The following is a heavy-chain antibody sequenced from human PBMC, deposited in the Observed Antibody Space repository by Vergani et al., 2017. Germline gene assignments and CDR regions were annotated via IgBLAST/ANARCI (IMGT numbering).Heavy chain of an antibody. D-gene: IGHD6-13*01. CDR2: INADNGNT. CDR3: ARVKDTSGWFVFWDC. CDR1: GYTFNNYT. Sequence: QVLLVQSGPEVKKPGASVKVSCKASGYTFNNYTLHWVRQAPGQRLEWMGWINADNGNTKYSQKFQGRVTISRETSASTAYMELSSLRSEDTAVYYCARVKDTSGWFVFWDCWGQGTLVTVSS. J-gene: IGHJ4*02. V-gene: IGHV1-3*01.